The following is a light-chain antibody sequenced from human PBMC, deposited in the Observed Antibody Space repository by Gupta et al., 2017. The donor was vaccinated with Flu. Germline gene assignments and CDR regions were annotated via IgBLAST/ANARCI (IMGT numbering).Light chain of an antibody. CDR3: QQRDSTPLT. J-gene: IGKJ4*01. CDR1: QSISGY. CDR2: AAS. V-gene: IGKV1-39*01. Sequence: DIQMTQSPSSLSASVGDRVTITCRASQSISGYLNWYQQKPGKAPKLLIYAASSLQSGVPSRFSGSGYGTDFTLTISSLQPEDFATYYCQQRDSTPLTFGRGTKVEIK.